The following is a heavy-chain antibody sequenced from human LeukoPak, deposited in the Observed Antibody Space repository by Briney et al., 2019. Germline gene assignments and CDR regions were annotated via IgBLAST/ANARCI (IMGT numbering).Heavy chain of an antibody. CDR2: VSWNSRII. J-gene: IGHJ4*02. V-gene: IGHV3-9*01. CDR1: GFTFDDYA. D-gene: IGHD2-2*01. Sequence: GGSLRLSCAASGFTFDDYAMYWVRQAPGKGLEWVSGVSWNSRIIDYADSVKGRFTISRDNSKNTLYLQMSSLRAEDTAVYYCVKGEGYCSSTSCYGDYWGQGTLVTVSS. CDR3: VKGEGYCSSTSCYGDY.